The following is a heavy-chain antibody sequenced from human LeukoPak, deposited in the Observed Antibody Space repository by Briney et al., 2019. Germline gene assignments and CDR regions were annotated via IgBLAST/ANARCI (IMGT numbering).Heavy chain of an antibody. Sequence: SETLSLTCTVSGGSISSYYWSWIRQPPGRGLEWIGYISYSGSTNYNPSLKSRVTISVDTSKNQFSLKLTSVTAADTAVYYCSGSYLYYYYYMNVWGKGTTVTISS. CDR2: ISYSGST. CDR3: SGSYLYYYYYMNV. CDR1: GGSISSYY. V-gene: IGHV4-59*01. D-gene: IGHD1-26*01. J-gene: IGHJ6*03.